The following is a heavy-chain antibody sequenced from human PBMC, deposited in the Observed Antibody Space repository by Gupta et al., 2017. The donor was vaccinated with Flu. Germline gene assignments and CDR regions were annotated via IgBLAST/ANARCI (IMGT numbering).Heavy chain of an antibody. V-gene: IGHV3-9*01. CDR1: YA. CDR2: ISWNSGSI. Sequence: YARHWVRQAPGKGLEWVSGISWNSGSIGYADSVKGRFTISRDNAKNSLYLQMNSLRAEDTALYYCAKAQAGFLEWLLIDYWGQGTLVTVSS. CDR3: AKAQAGFLEWLLIDY. D-gene: IGHD3-3*01. J-gene: IGHJ4*02.